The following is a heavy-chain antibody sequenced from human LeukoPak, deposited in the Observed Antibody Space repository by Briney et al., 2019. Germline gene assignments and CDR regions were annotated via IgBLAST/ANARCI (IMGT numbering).Heavy chain of an antibody. CDR3: ARAGRAYSSSWYWFDP. V-gene: IGHV3-21*01. CDR2: LSSSSYI. D-gene: IGHD6-13*01. J-gene: IGHJ5*02. Sequence: PGGSLRLSCAASGFTLNSYTMNWVRQAPGKGLEWVSSLSSSSYIDYADSVKGRFTISRDNAKNSLYLQMNSLRAEDTAVYYCARAGRAYSSSWYWFDPWGQGTLVTVSS. CDR1: GFTLNSYT.